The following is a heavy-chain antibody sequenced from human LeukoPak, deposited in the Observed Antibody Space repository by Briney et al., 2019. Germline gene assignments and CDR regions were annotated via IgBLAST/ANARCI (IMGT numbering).Heavy chain of an antibody. D-gene: IGHD3-3*01. CDR3: ARELVGITIFGVAYDY. CDR2: IYTSGST. CDR1: GGSISSGSYY. V-gene: IGHV4-61*02. Sequence: SQTLSLTCTVSGGSISSGSYYWSWIRQPAGKGLEWIGRIYTSGSTNYNPSLKSRVTISVDTSKNQFSLKLSFVTAADTAVYYCARELVGITIFGVAYDYWGQGTLVTVSS. J-gene: IGHJ4*02.